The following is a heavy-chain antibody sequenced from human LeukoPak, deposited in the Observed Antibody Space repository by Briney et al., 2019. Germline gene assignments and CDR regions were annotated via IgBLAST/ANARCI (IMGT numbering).Heavy chain of an antibody. J-gene: IGHJ5*02. CDR1: GGTFSSYA. CDR2: IIPIFGTA. CDR3: ARMWSYYYGSGSPNWFDP. V-gene: IGHV1-69*06. Sequence: SVKVSCKASGGTFSSYAISWVRQAPGQGLEWMGGIIPIFGTANCAQKFQGRVTITADKSTSTAYMELSSLRSEDTAVYYCARMWSYYYGSGSPNWFDPWGQGTLVTVSS. D-gene: IGHD3-10*01.